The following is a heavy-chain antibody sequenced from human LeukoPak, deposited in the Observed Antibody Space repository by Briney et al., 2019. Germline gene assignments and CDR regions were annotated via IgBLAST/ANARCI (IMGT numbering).Heavy chain of an antibody. J-gene: IGHJ4*02. D-gene: IGHD6-19*01. CDR3: AREKGGGGSGWKD. CDR2: ISSSSSTI. Sequence: GGSLRLSCAASGFTFSSYSMNWVRQAPGKGLEWVSYISSSSSTIDYADSVKGRFTISRDNARNSLHLDMNSLRAEDTAVYYCAREKGGGGSGWKDWGQGTLVTVSS. CDR1: GFTFSSYS. V-gene: IGHV3-48*01.